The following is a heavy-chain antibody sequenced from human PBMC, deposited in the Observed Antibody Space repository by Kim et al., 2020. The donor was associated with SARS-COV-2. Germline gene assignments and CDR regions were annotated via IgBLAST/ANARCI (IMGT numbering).Heavy chain of an antibody. D-gene: IGHD3-10*01. V-gene: IGHV3-23*01. J-gene: IGHJ3*02. Sequence: DPVKGRFPISVENSKNTLYLQMNSLRAEDTAVYYCAKVYNSKMAFCAFDIWGQGTMVTVSS. CDR3: AKVYNSKMAFCAFDI.